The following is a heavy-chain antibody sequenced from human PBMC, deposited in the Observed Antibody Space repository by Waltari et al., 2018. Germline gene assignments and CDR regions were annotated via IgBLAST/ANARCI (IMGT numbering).Heavy chain of an antibody. CDR2: IYYSGST. CDR1: SSSYY. Sequence: SSSYYWGWIRQPPGKGLEWIGSIYYSGSTYYNPSLKSRVTISVDTSKNQFSLKLSSVTAADTAVYYCARIGIGRNFDYWGQGTLVTVSS. CDR3: ARIGIGRNFDY. J-gene: IGHJ4*02. V-gene: IGHV4-39*01.